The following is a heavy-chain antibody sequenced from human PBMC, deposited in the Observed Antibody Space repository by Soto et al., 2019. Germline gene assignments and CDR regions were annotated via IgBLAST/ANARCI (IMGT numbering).Heavy chain of an antibody. J-gene: IGHJ4*02. CDR2: ISAHNGNT. Sequence: QVHLVQSGAEVKKPGASVKVSCKGSGYAFTTYGITWVRQAPGQGLEWMGWISAHNGNTNYAQKLQGGVTATRDTSTSTAYMELRSLRSVDTAVYYCARGRYGDYWGQGALVTVSS. CDR3: ARGRYGDY. D-gene: IGHD1-1*01. CDR1: GYAFTTYG. V-gene: IGHV1-18*01.